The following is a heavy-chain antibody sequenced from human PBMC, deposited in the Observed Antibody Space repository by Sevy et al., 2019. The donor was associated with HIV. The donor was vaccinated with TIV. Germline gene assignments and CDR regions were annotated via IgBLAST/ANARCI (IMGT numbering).Heavy chain of an antibody. V-gene: IGHV3-23*01. J-gene: IGHJ4*02. CDR1: GFTFSSYA. CDR2: ISGSGGST. Sequence: GGSLRLSCAASGFTFSSYAMSWVRQAPGKGLEWVSAISGSGGSTYYAFSVKGRFTISRDNSKNTLYLQMNSLRAEDTAVYYCAKVRLGDYYGSGSYYPDYYFDYWGQGTLVTVSS. CDR3: AKVRLGDYYGSGSYYPDYYFDY. D-gene: IGHD3-10*01.